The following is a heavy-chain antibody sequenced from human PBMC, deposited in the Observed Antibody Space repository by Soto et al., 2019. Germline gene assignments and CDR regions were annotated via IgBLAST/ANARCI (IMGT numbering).Heavy chain of an antibody. J-gene: IGHJ3*02. CDR3: ARDHGRCSGGSCYSIHAFDI. CDR2: MNPNSGNT. Sequence: ASVKVSCKASGYTFTSYDINWVRQATGQGLEWMGWMNPNSGNTGYAQKFQGRVTMTRNTSISTAYMELSSLRSDDTAVYYCARDHGRCSGGSCYSIHAFDIWGQGTMVTVSS. V-gene: IGHV1-8*01. CDR1: GYTFTSYD. D-gene: IGHD2-15*01.